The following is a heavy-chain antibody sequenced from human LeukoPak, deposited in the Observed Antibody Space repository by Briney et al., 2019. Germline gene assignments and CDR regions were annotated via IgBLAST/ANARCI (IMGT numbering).Heavy chain of an antibody. J-gene: IGHJ4*02. CDR3: ARLLRGN. CDR1: GFTFSSYA. CDR2: INHSGST. D-gene: IGHD1-26*01. Sequence: GSLRLSCAASGFTFSSYAMSWVRQAPGKGLEWIGEINHSGSTNYNPSLKSRVTISVDTSKNQFSLKLSSVTAADTAVYYCARLLRGNWGQGTLVTVSS. V-gene: IGHV4-34*01.